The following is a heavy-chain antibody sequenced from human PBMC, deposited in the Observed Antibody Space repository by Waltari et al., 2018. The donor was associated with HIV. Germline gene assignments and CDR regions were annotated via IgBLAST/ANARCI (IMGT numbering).Heavy chain of an antibody. Sequence: EVQLVESGGGLVQPGGSLRLSCAASGFTFSCYWMSWVRQASGEGLEWVANRKQDGGEKYYVDSVKGRFAISRDNAQNSLYLQMNNLRAEDTAVYFCATSRTFDYWGQGTLVTVSS. V-gene: IGHV3-7*01. CDR3: ATSRTFDY. CDR1: GFTFSCYW. CDR2: RKQDGGEK. J-gene: IGHJ4*02. D-gene: IGHD2-2*01.